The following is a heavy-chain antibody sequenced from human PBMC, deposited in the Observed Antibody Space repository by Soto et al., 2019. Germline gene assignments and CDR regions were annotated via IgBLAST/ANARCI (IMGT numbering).Heavy chain of an antibody. V-gene: IGHV3-53*01. CDR3: AKDGRGSGSHYNSFGY. D-gene: IGHD3-10*01. CDR2: IYSTGTT. CDR1: GFTVGNNY. Sequence: EVQLVESGGGLIQPGGSLKLSCAASGFTVGNNYMSWVRQPPGKGLEWASLIYSTGTTKYADSVKGRFTVSRDNAKNTVYLQMNSLRAEGTAVYYCAKDGRGSGSHYNSFGYWGQGTLVTVSS. J-gene: IGHJ4*02.